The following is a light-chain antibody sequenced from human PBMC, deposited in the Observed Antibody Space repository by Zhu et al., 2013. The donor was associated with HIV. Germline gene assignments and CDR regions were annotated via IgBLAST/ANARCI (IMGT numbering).Light chain of an antibody. CDR1: QSISTW. CDR3: QQYNMYSLT. V-gene: IGKV1-5*03. J-gene: IGKJ1*01. CDR2: KAS. Sequence: DVQVTQSPSTLSASVGDRVSITCRASQSISTWLAWYQQKPGKAPKLLIFKASSLQVGVPSRFSGRGSGTEFTLTISSLQPDDFATYYCQQYNMYSLTFGQGTKVEIK.